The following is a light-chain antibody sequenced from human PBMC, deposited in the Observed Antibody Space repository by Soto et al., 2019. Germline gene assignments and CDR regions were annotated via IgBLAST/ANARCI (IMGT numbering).Light chain of an antibody. J-gene: IGKJ2*01. CDR3: HQFGSSQPAFT. CDR1: QSVSTRY. CDR2: GAS. Sequence: ESMLTQSPGTLSLSPGERATLSCRTSQSVSTRYLAWYQQKPGQAPRLLIYGASIRATGIPDRFSGSESGTDFTLTISRLEHEDFAVYYCHQFGSSQPAFTFGQGTKLEI. V-gene: IGKV3-20*01.